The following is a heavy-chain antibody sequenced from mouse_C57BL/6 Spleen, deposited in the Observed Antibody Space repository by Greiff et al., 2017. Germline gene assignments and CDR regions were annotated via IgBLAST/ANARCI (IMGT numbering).Heavy chain of an antibody. Sequence: QVQLQQPGAELVRPGSSVKLSCKASGYTFTSYWIDWVKQRPGQGLEWIGNIYPSDSETHYNQKFKDKATLTVDKSSSTAYMQLSSLTSEDSAVYYCARGRYYGSRDYWGQGTTLTVSS. D-gene: IGHD1-1*01. V-gene: IGHV1-61*01. CDR1: GYTFTSYW. CDR3: ARGRYYGSRDY. J-gene: IGHJ2*01. CDR2: IYPSDSET.